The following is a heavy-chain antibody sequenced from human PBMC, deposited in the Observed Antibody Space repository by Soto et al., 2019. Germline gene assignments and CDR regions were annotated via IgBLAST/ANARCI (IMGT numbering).Heavy chain of an antibody. CDR3: AKLGWATGTYYYYYGMDV. V-gene: IGHV3-30*18. J-gene: IGHJ6*02. D-gene: IGHD1-1*01. CDR2: ISYDGSNK. CDR1: GFTFDSYG. Sequence: GGSLRLSCAASGFTFDSYGMRWVRQAPGKGLEWVAVISYDGSNKYYADSVKGRFTISRDNSKNTLYVQMNTLRAEDTAVYFCAKLGWATGTYYYYYGMDVWGQGTTVTVSS.